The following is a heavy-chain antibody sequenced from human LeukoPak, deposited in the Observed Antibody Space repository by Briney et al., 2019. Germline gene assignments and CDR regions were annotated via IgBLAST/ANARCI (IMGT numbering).Heavy chain of an antibody. Sequence: GGSLRLSCAASGFTFSNSAMNWVRRAPGKGLEWVSAICGNGDTKYSDSVKGRFTISRDNSKNTLYLYMSSLSAEDTAEYYCAKGSSTSCYSGSDYWGQGALVTVSS. CDR2: ICGNGDT. J-gene: IGHJ4*02. CDR3: AKGSSTSCYSGSDY. D-gene: IGHD2-2*01. V-gene: IGHV3-23*01. CDR1: GFTFSNSA.